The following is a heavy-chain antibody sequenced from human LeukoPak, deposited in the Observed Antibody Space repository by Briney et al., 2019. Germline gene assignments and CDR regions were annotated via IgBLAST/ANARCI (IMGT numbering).Heavy chain of an antibody. CDR3: ARAEAGSGYDYSLDY. V-gene: IGHV3-21*01. CDR2: ISSSSSYI. CDR1: GFTFSSYS. D-gene: IGHD5-12*01. Sequence: GGSLRLSCAASGFTFSSYSMNWVRQAPGKGLEWVSSISSSSSYIYYADSVKGRFTISRDNAKNSLYLQMNSLRAEDTAVYYCARAEAGSGYDYSLDYWGQGTLVTVSS. J-gene: IGHJ4*02.